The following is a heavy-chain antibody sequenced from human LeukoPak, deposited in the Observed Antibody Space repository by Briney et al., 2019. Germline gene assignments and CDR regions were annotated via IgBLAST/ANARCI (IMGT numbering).Heavy chain of an antibody. D-gene: IGHD6-6*01. J-gene: IGHJ6*02. CDR2: INPRGDAT. V-gene: IGHV1-46*01. Sequence: GASVKVSCKASGNTFIGYWIHWVRQAPGQGLEWMGAINPRGDATIGAQKFQGRVTMTEDTSTDTAYMELSSLRSEDTAVYYCATPGPSSSDEYYYYYGMDVWGQGTTVTVSS. CDR3: ATPGPSSSDEYYYYYGMDV. CDR1: GNTFIGYW.